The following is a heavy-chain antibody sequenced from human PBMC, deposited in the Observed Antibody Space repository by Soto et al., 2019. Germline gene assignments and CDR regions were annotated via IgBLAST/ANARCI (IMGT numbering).Heavy chain of an antibody. J-gene: IGHJ6*02. D-gene: IGHD6-25*01. Sequence: QVQLLESGGGVVQPGRSLRLSCAASGFTFSNYGMHWVRQAPGKGLEWVAVISYDGSNKYYADSVKGRFTISRDNSKNTLYLQMNSLRAEDTAVYYCAKDRRPNYYYGMDVWGQGTTVTVSS. V-gene: IGHV3-30*18. CDR3: AKDRRPNYYYGMDV. CDR1: GFTFSNYG. CDR2: ISYDGSNK.